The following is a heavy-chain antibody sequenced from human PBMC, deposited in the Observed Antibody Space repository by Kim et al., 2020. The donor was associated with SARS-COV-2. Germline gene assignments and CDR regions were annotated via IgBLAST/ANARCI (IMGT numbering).Heavy chain of an antibody. V-gene: IGHV3-30*02. CDR3: AKDAGNFDY. Sequence: SKKNQPAPGKSRFTTSGDNSKNTLYLQMNSLRAEDTAVYYCAKDAGNFDYWGQGTLVTVSS. D-gene: IGHD3-10*01. J-gene: IGHJ4*02. CDR2: SKK.